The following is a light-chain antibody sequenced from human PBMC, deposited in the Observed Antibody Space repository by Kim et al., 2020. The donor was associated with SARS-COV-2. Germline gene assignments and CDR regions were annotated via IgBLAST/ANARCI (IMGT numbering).Light chain of an antibody. CDR2: LAS. Sequence: EIVLTQSPGTLSLSPGERATLSCRASQSVSSNYLAWYQQKPGQAPRLLIYLASRRISGIPYRFSGSGSGTDFTLTISRLEPEDFAVYYCQQYVSSSRTFGQGTKVDIK. CDR3: QQYVSSSRT. J-gene: IGKJ1*01. V-gene: IGKV3-20*01. CDR1: QSVSSNY.